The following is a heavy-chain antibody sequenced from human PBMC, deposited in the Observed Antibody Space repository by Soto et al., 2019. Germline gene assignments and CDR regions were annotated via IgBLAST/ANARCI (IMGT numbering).Heavy chain of an antibody. D-gene: IGHD2-15*01. CDR3: ARGNFEVVVSSSRWFDP. V-gene: IGHV3-48*02. J-gene: IGHJ5*02. CDR2: ISTTGNTI. Sequence: GSLRLSCLASGFSFSRFSMNWVRQAPGKGLEWLSYISTTGNTIFYADSVKGRFTISRDNANNSLSLQMNSLRDEDTAVYYCARGNFEVVVSSSRWFDPWGQGTLVTVS. CDR1: GFSFSRFS.